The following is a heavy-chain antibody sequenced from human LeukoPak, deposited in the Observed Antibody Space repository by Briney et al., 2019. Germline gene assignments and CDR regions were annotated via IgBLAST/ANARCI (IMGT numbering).Heavy chain of an antibody. D-gene: IGHD3-16*02. CDR2: ISSSSSYI. CDR3: ARSSFGGVIV. Sequence: GGSLGLSCAASGFTFSSYSMNWVRQAPGKGLEWVSSISSSSSYIYYADSVKGRFTISRDNAKNSLYLQMNSLRAEDTAVYYCARSSFGGVIVWGQGTLVTVSS. J-gene: IGHJ4*02. V-gene: IGHV3-21*01. CDR1: GFTFSSYS.